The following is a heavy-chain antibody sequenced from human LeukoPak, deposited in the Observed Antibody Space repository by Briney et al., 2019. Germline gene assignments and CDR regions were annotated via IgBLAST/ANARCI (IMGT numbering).Heavy chain of an antibody. CDR2: IKSDGST. D-gene: IGHD3-22*01. J-gene: IGHJ1*01. Sequence: GGSLRLSCAASGFTFSMYWMHWVRQAPGKGLVWVSRIKSDGSTNYADSVKGRFTISRDNAKNTVSLQMNSLRPEDTGVYYCTRAPSEIGVYYPEYFRHWGQGTLVTVSS. V-gene: IGHV3-74*01. CDR1: GFTFSMYW. CDR3: TRAPSEIGVYYPEYFRH.